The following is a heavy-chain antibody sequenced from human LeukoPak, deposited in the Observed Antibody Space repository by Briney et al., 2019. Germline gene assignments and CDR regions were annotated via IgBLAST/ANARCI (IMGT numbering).Heavy chain of an antibody. CDR2: IKEDGNEI. D-gene: IGHD6-19*01. Sequence: SWVRQAPGKGLEWVAKIKEDGNEIYYVDSVKGRFTISRDNTKNSLFLQMNSLRAEDTAVYYCATGGAVAGRFAYWGQGTLVTVSS. CDR3: ATGGAVAGRFAY. J-gene: IGHJ4*02. V-gene: IGHV3-7*01.